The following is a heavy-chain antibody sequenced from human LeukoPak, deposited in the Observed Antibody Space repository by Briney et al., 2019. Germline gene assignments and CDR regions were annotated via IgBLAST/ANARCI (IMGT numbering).Heavy chain of an antibody. V-gene: IGHV3-30-3*01. J-gene: IGHJ4*02. CDR2: ISYDGSNK. Sequence: PGGSLRLSCTTSGFTFSNYALHWVRQAQGKGLEWVAIISYDGSNKYYAESVKGRFTISRDNAKNSLYLQMNSLRAEDTAVYYCAREVTTGHYYFDYWGQGTLVTVSS. CDR1: GFTFSNYA. D-gene: IGHD1-14*01. CDR3: AREVTTGHYYFDY.